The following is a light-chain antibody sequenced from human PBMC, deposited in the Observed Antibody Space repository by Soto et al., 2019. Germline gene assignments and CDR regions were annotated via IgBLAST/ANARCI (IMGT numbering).Light chain of an antibody. CDR1: NSDVGGYDY. CDR3: SSNAISNTYV. Sequence: QSVLTQPASVSGSPGQLITISCSGTNSDVGGYDYVSWYQQHPGKAPKLIIYEVINRPSGVSNRFSGSKSGNTASLTVSGLQAEDEADYYCSSNAISNTYVFGSGTKVTVL. V-gene: IGLV2-14*03. CDR2: EVI. J-gene: IGLJ1*01.